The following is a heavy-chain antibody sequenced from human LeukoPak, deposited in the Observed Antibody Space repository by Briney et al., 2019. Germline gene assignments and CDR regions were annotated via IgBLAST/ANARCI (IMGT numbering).Heavy chain of an antibody. V-gene: IGHV1-69*13. J-gene: IGHJ4*02. CDR2: IIPIFGTA. CDR3: ARVGGYYDSSGYYRLFDY. D-gene: IGHD3-22*01. Sequence: ASVKVSCKASGGTFSSYAISWVRQAPGQGLEWMGGIIPIFGTANYAQKFQGRVTITADESTSTAYMELSSLRSEDTAVYYCARVGGYYDSSGYYRLFDYWGQGTLVTVSS. CDR1: GGTFSSYA.